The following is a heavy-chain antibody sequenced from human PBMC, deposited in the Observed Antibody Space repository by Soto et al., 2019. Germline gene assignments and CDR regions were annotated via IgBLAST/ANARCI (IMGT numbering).Heavy chain of an antibody. CDR3: ARDRYRTAPWGFDY. D-gene: IGHD5-12*01. Sequence: QVQLVESGGGVVQPGRSLRLSCAASGFIFSSYGMHWVRQAPGKGLEWVALIWYDGSNEYYADSVKGRFTISRDNSKNTLYLQMNSLRAEDTAIYYCARDRYRTAPWGFDYWGQGTLVTVSS. CDR2: IWYDGSNE. CDR1: GFIFSSYG. J-gene: IGHJ4*02. V-gene: IGHV3-33*01.